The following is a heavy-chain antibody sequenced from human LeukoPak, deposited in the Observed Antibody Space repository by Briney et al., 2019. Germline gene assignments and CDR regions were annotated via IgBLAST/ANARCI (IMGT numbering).Heavy chain of an antibody. CDR3: ARVYCSGGTCYLVENWLDP. J-gene: IGHJ5*02. Sequence: GASVTVSCKASGYTLTAYYIYWVRQAPGQGHEWMGRINPNSGGTDYAQNFQGRVTMTRDTSISTAYMELSRLRSDDTAVYYCARVYCSGGTCYLVENWLDPWGQGTLVTVSS. CDR1: GYTLTAYY. D-gene: IGHD2-15*01. CDR2: INPNSGGT. V-gene: IGHV1-2*06.